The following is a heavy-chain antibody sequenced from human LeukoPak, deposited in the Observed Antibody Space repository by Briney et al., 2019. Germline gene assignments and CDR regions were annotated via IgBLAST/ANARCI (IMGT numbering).Heavy chain of an antibody. V-gene: IGHV3-30*02. J-gene: IGHJ4*02. CDR1: GFTFNSYG. D-gene: IGHD3-22*01. CDR3: AKDGSSYYYIYY. Sequence: GGSLRLSCAASGFTFNSYGMHWVRQAPGKGLEWLAFISYDGSNTYYADSVKGRFTVSRDDSKSTLYLQMNSLRANDTAVYYCAKDGSSYYYIYYWGQGTLVTVSS. CDR2: ISYDGSNT.